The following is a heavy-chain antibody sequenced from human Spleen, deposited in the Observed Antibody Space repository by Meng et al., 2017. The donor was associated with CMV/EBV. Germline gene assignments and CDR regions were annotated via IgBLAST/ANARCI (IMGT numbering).Heavy chain of an antibody. Sequence: SETLSLTCTVSGGSISSSSYYWGWIRQPPGKGLEWIGSIYYSGSNYYNPSVKSRVTISVDMSKNHFSLRLTSVTAADTAVYYCARDHDYGDYSLRFGFWGQGTLVTVSS. CDR2: IYYSGSN. D-gene: IGHD4-17*01. J-gene: IGHJ5*01. CDR1: GGSISSSSYY. V-gene: IGHV4-39*07. CDR3: ARDHDYGDYSLRFGF.